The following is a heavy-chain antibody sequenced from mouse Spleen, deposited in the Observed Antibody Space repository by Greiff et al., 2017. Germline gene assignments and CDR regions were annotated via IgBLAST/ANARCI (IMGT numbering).Heavy chain of an antibody. CDR1: GYAFSSSW. CDR2: IYPGDGDT. CDR3: ALTHYYAMDY. Sequence: VQLQQSGPELVKPGASVKISCKASGYAFSSSWMNWVKQRPGKGLEWIGRIYPGDGDTNYNGKFKGKATLTADKSSSTAYMQLSSLTSEDSAVYFCALTHYYAMDYWGQGTSVTVSS. V-gene: IGHV1-82*01. J-gene: IGHJ4*01.